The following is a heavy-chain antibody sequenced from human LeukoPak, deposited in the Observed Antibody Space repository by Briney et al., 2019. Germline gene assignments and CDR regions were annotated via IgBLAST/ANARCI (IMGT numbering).Heavy chain of an antibody. CDR3: TGSGSYYNALFQH. CDR2: IYHSGST. D-gene: IGHD3-10*01. CDR1: GYSISSGYY. Sequence: SETLSLTCAVSGYSISSGYYWGWIRQPPGEGLEWIGSIYHSGSTYYNPSLRSRVTISVDTSKNQFSLKLSSVTAADTAVYYCTGSGSYYNALFQHWGQGTLVTVSS. J-gene: IGHJ1*01. V-gene: IGHV4-38-2*01.